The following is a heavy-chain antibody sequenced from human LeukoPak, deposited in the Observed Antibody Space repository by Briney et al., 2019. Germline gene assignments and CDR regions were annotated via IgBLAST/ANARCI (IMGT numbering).Heavy chain of an antibody. D-gene: IGHD5-12*01. CDR3: ARSWSLRHFDY. Sequence: PGGSLRLSCAASGFTFSSYRMHWVRQAPGKGLVWVSHITSDGRSTIYADSVKSRFTISRDNAKNTLYLQMNSLRAEDTAVYYCARSWSLRHFDYWGQGTLVTVSS. CDR1: GFTFSSYR. J-gene: IGHJ4*02. V-gene: IGHV3-74*01. CDR2: ITSDGRST.